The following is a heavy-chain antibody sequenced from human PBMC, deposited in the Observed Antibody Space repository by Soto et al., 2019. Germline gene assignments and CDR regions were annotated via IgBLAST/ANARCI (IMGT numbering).Heavy chain of an antibody. CDR2: ISRDGGTK. CDR3: TGEVASGY. Sequence: QVQLVESGRGVVQPGRSLRLSCAASGFTVSTYGMHWVRQAPGKGLEWVAVISRDGGTKFYTDSVKGRFTISKDNSRNTLILEMNSLSGDDMAVYYCTGEVASGYWGQGTLVTVSS. J-gene: IGHJ4*02. V-gene: IGHV3-30*03. D-gene: IGHD2-8*02. CDR1: GFTVSTYG.